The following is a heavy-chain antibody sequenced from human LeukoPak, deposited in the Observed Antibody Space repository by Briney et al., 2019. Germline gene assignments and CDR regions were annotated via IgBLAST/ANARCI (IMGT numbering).Heavy chain of an antibody. CDR1: GFTFSSYG. V-gene: IGHV3-30*02. CDR3: AKGRGYSNHGFDYFDY. Sequence: GGSLRLSCAASGFTFSSYGMHWVRQAPGKGLEWVAFIRYDGSNKYYADSVKGRFTISRDNSKNTLYLQMNSLRAEDTAVYYCAKGRGYSNHGFDYFDYWGQGTLVTVSS. D-gene: IGHD4-11*01. CDR2: IRYDGSNK. J-gene: IGHJ4*02.